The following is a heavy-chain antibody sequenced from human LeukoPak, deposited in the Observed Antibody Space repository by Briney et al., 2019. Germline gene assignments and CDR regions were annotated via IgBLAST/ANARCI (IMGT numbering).Heavy chain of an antibody. Sequence: GASVKVSCKASGYTFTSYGISWVRQAPGQGLEWMGWISAYNGSTNYAQKLQGRVTMTTDTSTSTAYMELRSLRSDDTAVYYCARDEFQNYYDSSGYYYTYWGQGTLVTASS. J-gene: IGHJ4*02. CDR3: ARDEFQNYYDSSGYYYTY. CDR1: GYTFTSYG. D-gene: IGHD3-22*01. V-gene: IGHV1-18*01. CDR2: ISAYNGST.